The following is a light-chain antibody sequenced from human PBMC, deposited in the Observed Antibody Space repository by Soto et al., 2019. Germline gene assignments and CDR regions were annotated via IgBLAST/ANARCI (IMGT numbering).Light chain of an antibody. CDR3: QQSYTTPRT. CDR2: IAS. V-gene: IGKV1-39*01. CDR1: QCISNY. Sequence: DIQMTQSPSSLSASVGDRVTMTCRASQCISNYLNWFQQRPGKAPKLLISIASTSQSGVPSRFSGSGSGTDFTLTITNLQPEDFATYYCQQSYTTPRTFGQGTKVEIK. J-gene: IGKJ1*01.